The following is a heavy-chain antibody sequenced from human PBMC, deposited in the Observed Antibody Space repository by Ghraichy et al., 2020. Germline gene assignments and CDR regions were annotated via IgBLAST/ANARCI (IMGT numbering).Heavy chain of an antibody. CDR2: INHSGST. D-gene: IGHD5-24*01. Sequence: SETLSLTCAVYGGSFSGYYWSWIRQPPGKGLEWIGKINHSGSTNYNPSLKSRVTISVDTSKNQFSLKLSSVTAADTAVYYCVGMKRGNYYYYYYGMDVWGQGTTVTVSS. V-gene: IGHV4-34*01. J-gene: IGHJ6*02. CDR3: VGMKRGNYYYYYYGMDV. CDR1: GGSFSGYY.